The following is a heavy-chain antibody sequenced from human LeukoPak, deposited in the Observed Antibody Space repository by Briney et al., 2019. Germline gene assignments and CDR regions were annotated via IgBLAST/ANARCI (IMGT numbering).Heavy chain of an antibody. CDR2: ISGSGGST. J-gene: IGHJ4*02. D-gene: IGHD5-24*01. CDR3: AKSRPRDDY. CDR1: GFTFGDYG. V-gene: IGHV3-23*01. Sequence: PGGSLRLSCTASGFTFGDYGMSWVRQAPGKGLEWVSAISGSGGSTYYADSVKGRFTISRDNSKNTLYLQMNSLRAEDTAVYYCAKSRPRDDYWGQGTLVTVSS.